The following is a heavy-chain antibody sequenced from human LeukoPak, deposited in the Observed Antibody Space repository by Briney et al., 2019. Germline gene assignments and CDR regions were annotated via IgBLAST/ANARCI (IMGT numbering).Heavy chain of an antibody. CDR3: TRSTYCNSTSCYPGAFDI. CDR1: GFSFRNYD. J-gene: IGHJ3*02. D-gene: IGHD2-2*01. Sequence: QPGGSLRLSCAASGFSFRNYDMHWVRQPTGKGLEWVSAIGTVGDTFYPDSVKGRFTISRDNAKNFLYLQMNSLRAGDTAVYCCTRSTYCNSTSCYPGAFDIWGQGTMVTVSA. CDR2: IGTVGDT. V-gene: IGHV3-13*01.